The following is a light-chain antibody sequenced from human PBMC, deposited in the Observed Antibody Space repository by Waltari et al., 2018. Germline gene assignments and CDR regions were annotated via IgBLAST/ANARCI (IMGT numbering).Light chain of an antibody. Sequence: EIVLTQSPATLSLSPGERATLSCRASQSVSSDLAWYQQKPGQAPRLLIYEASNGATGIPGRFNGSGSGTDFTLTISSLEPEDFAVYYCQQRSNWPLTFGGGTKVEIK. V-gene: IGKV3-11*01. J-gene: IGKJ4*01. CDR1: QSVSSD. CDR3: QQRSNWPLT. CDR2: EAS.